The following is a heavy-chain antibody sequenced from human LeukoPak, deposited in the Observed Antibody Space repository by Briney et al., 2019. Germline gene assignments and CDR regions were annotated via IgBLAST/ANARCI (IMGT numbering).Heavy chain of an antibody. CDR2: ISYDGDIK. J-gene: IGHJ3*02. D-gene: IGHD3-3*01. CDR1: GFTFNKYG. Sequence: GGSLRLSCAASGFTFNKYGMHWVRQAPGKGLEWVAIISYDGDIKYYADSVKGRFTISRDNSKNTLYLQMNSLRTEDTAVYYCAKDRAQTPLWGKIFGVAKDAFDMWGQGTMVTVSS. V-gene: IGHV3-30*18. CDR3: AKDRAQTPLWGKIFGVAKDAFDM.